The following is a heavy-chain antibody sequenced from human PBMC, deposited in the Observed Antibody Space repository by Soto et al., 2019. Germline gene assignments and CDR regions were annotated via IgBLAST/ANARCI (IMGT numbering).Heavy chain of an antibody. D-gene: IGHD3-10*01. CDR3: ARDYYGSGSPPLGY. V-gene: IGHV4-59*01. CDR2: IYYSGST. Sequence: PSETLSLTCTVSGGSISSYYWSXIRQPPGKGLEWIGYIYYSGSTNYNPSLKSRVTISVDTSKNQFSLKLSSVTAADTAVYYCARDYYGSGSPPLGYWGQGTLVTVS. J-gene: IGHJ4*02. CDR1: GGSISSYY.